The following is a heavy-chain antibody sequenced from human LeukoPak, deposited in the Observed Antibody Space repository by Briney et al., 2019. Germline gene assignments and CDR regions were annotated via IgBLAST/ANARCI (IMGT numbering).Heavy chain of an antibody. J-gene: IGHJ3*02. CDR3: AKRITMVRGCAFDI. CDR2: ISGSGGST. V-gene: IGHV3-23*01. Sequence: PGGSLILSCAASGFTFSSYAMSWVRQAPGTGLEWVSAISGSGGSTYYADSVKVRFTISRDNSKITLYLQMNSLRAEDTAVYYCAKRITMVRGCAFDIWGQGTMVTVSS. D-gene: IGHD3-10*01. CDR1: GFTFSSYA.